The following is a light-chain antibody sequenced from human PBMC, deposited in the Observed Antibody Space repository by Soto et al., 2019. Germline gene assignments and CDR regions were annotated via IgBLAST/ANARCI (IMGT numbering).Light chain of an antibody. CDR1: QSVSSSY. V-gene: IGKV3-20*01. Sequence: EIVLTQSPGTLSLSPGERATLSCRASQSVSSSYLAWYQQKPGQAPRPLIYGASSRATGIPDRFSGSGSGTDFTRTISRQEPEDFAVYYCQQYGSSPYTFGQGTKLEIK. J-gene: IGKJ2*01. CDR2: GAS. CDR3: QQYGSSPYT.